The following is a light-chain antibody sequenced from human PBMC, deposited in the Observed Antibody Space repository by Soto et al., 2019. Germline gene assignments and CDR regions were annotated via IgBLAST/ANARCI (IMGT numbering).Light chain of an antibody. CDR2: GAF. CDR3: QQYYSIPFT. CDR1: QSVLYNSNNKNH. Sequence: DFVMTQAPDSLAVSLGERATINCKSSQSVLYNSNNKNHLGWFQQKPGHPPKLLIYGAFFRPSGVPDRFSGSGSGTDFTLIISSLQAEDLAVYYCQQYYSIPFTFGQGTKLEI. J-gene: IGKJ2*01. V-gene: IGKV4-1*01.